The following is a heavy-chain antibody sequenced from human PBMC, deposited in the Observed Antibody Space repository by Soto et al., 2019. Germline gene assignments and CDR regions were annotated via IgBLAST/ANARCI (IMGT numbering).Heavy chain of an antibody. CDR1: GFTFEDHG. V-gene: IGHV3-20*01. Sequence: EVQLVESGGGVARPGGSVRLSCAASGFTFEDHGMSWVRQAPGKGLEWLSDISWDGGTTVYADSVKGRFTVSRNNAKSPLYLQMNSLKPGDTAFYHCARRSGDQQVCDFWGQGTLVTVSS. CDR2: ISWDGGTT. D-gene: IGHD3-10*01. CDR3: ARRSGDQQVCDF. J-gene: IGHJ4*02.